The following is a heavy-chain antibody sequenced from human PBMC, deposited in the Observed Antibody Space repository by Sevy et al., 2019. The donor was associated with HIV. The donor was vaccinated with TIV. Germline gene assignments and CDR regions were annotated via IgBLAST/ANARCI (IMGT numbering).Heavy chain of an antibody. CDR3: ARVRYNYGQHYFDY. J-gene: IGHJ4*02. CDR1: GFTFSDYY. CDR2: ISTSSNYI. V-gene: IGHV3-11*06. Sequence: GGSLRLSCTASGFTFSDYYMSWIRQAPGKGREWVSDISTSSNYINYADSVKGRFTISRHNAKNSLYLQMNSLRAEDTAVYFCARVRYNYGQHYFDYWGQGTLVTVSS. D-gene: IGHD5-18*01.